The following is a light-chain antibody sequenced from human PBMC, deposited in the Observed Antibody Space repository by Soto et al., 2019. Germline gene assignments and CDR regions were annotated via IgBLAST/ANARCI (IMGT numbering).Light chain of an antibody. CDR3: LQYHNLWA. CDR1: QDISNW. CDR2: RAS. V-gene: IGKV1-12*01. Sequence: DIQMTQSPSSVSASVGDRVTISCRASQDISNWLAWYQQKPGEAPKFLIYRASTRAPGVPARFSGSGSGTEFTLTISSLQPEDFTVYSCLQYHNLWAFGQGTKVDIK. J-gene: IGKJ1*01.